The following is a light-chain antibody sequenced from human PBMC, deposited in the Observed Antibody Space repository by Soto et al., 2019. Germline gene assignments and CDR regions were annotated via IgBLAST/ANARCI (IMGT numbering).Light chain of an antibody. CDR3: QQPNSYSWR. CDR1: QSISRR. CDR2: DAS. J-gene: IGKJ1*01. V-gene: IGKV1-5*01. Sequence: NDMTHAPSALCADVGDRGIIKCRASQSISRRLAWYQQKPGKAPRLLIYDASSLESGVPSRFSGSGSGTEFPLTICSLQPDDLPTYYSQQPNSYSWRSGQGTKVDIK.